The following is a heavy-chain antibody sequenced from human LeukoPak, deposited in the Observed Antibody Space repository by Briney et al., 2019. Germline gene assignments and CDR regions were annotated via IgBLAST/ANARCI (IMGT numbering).Heavy chain of an antibody. V-gene: IGHV4-59*08. J-gene: IGHJ3*01. CDR1: GDSIRNYY. CDR3: AKWEEALRAFDV. D-gene: IGHD3-3*02. Sequence: SETLSLTCGVSGDSIRNYYWNWVRQPPGKSLEWIGYTHHSGKTYYNPSLKSRVSTSVDTSKNQFSLKLSFVTAADTAIYYCAKWEEALRAFDVWGQGTMATVSS. CDR2: THHSGKT.